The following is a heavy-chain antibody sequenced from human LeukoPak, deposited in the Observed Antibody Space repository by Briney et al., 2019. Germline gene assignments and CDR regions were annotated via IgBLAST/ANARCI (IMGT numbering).Heavy chain of an antibody. J-gene: IGHJ5*02. Sequence: PGGSLRLSCGASGFTFSSYSMNWVRQAPGKGLEWVSSISSSRYIYYADSVKGRFTISRDNAKNSLYLQMNSLRAEDTAVYYCARDPLRSYNWFDPWGQGTLVTVSS. CDR2: ISSSRYI. CDR1: GFTFSSYS. CDR3: ARDPLRSYNWFDP. V-gene: IGHV3-21*01.